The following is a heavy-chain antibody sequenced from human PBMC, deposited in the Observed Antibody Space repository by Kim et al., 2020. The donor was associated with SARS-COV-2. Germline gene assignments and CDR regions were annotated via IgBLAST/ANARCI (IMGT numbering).Heavy chain of an antibody. D-gene: IGHD6-19*01. CDR3: ASDGRSSSGWSYFDY. Sequence: PSTKVRVTVAVDTSKNQFSLKLSSVTAADTAVYYCASDGRSSSGWSYFDYWGQGTLVTVSS. J-gene: IGHJ4*02. V-gene: IGHV4-39*01.